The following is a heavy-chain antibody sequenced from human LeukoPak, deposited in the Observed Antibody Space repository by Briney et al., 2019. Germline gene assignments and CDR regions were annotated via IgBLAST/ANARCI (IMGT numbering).Heavy chain of an antibody. D-gene: IGHD1-26*01. Sequence: SETLSLTCTVSGASVGSAGYYWSWIRQPPGVGLEWIGYIYYISNTNYNPSLKSPVTISVHPSKDHLPVKPNSVTDADRAVYYGARTQSQSWSDLYYFGYWGQGTLVTVSS. CDR3: ARTQSQSWSDLYYFGY. V-gene: IGHV4-61*08. CDR2: IYYISNT. CDR1: GASVGSAGYY. J-gene: IGHJ4*02.